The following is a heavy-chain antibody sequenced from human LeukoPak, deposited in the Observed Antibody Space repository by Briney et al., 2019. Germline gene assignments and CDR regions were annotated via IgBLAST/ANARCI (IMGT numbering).Heavy chain of an antibody. CDR1: GFTFSNAW. V-gene: IGHV3-15*01. D-gene: IGHD3-22*01. J-gene: IGHJ4*02. CDR2: IKSKTDGGTT. CDR3: TTDVTMIVVVSTRYYFDY. Sequence: TGGSLRLSCAASGFTFSNAWMSWVRQAPGKGLEWVGRIKSKTDGGTTDYAAPVKGRFTISRDDSKNTLYLQMNSLKTEDTAVYYCTTDVTMIVVVSTRYYFDYWGQGTLVTVSS.